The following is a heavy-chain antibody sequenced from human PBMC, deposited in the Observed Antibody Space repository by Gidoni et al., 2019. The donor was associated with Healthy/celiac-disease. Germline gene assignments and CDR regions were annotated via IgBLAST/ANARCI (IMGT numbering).Heavy chain of an antibody. V-gene: IGHV4-31*02. J-gene: IGHJ5*02. D-gene: IGHD5-12*01. CDR3: ARGGGDRGVNWFDP. Sequence: GKGLEWIGYIYYSGSTYYNPSLKSRVTISVDTSKNQFSLKLSSVTAADTAVYYCARGGGDRGVNWFDPWGQGTLVTVSS. CDR2: IYYSGST.